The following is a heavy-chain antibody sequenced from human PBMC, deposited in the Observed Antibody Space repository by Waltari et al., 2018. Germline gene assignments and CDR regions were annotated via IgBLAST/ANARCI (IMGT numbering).Heavy chain of an antibody. CDR3: ARDPEYGVDAFDL. D-gene: IGHD4-17*01. Sequence: EVQLVESGGDLVQPGGSLSLSCAASGFTFGSYWRTWVRKAPGKGLEWVANIKQDGSEKYYVDSVKGRFTISRDNAKNSLYLQMNSLRAEDTAVYYCARDPEYGVDAFDLWGQGTLVTVSS. CDR1: GFTFGSYW. J-gene: IGHJ3*01. V-gene: IGHV3-7*01. CDR2: IKQDGSEK.